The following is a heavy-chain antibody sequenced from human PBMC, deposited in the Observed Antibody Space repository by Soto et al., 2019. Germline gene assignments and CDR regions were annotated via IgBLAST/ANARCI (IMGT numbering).Heavy chain of an antibody. CDR1: GFSLSNARMG. Sequence: QVTLKESGPVLVKPTETLTLTGTVSGFSLSNARMGVSWIRQPPGKALEWLAHIFSNDEKSYSTSLKSRLTISKDTSKSQVVRSMTDMEPVDTATYYCARVDCSGGSGYSGYWFDPWGQGTLVTVSS. V-gene: IGHV2-26*01. CDR2: IFSNDEK. CDR3: ARVDCSGGSGYSGYWFDP. D-gene: IGHD2-15*01. J-gene: IGHJ5*02.